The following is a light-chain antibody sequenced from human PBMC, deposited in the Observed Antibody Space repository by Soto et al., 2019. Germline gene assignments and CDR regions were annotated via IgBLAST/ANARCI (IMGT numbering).Light chain of an antibody. CDR1: QGISNE. Sequence: DIQMTQSPASPPASVGDRVTITCRASQGISNELAWYQQKPGKAPKRLIYAVSSLQTGVPSRFSGSGSGTEFTLTISSLQPEDFATYYCLQHNSYPWTFGQGTKLEIK. CDR3: LQHNSYPWT. CDR2: AVS. J-gene: IGKJ1*01. V-gene: IGKV1-17*01.